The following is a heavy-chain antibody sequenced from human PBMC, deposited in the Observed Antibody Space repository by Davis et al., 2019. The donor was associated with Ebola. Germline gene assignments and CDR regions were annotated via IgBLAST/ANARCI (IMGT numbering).Heavy chain of an antibody. CDR2: INDSGTT. V-gene: IGHV4-34*01. D-gene: IGHD1-20*01. CDR1: GGSFGGYY. CDR3: ARGAIAGTTRPYFDY. Sequence: SETLSLTCAVYGGSFGGYYWSWIRQPPGKGLELIGEINDSGTTNYNPALKSRVTISVDTSKNQFTLKLNSVTAADTAVYYCARGAIAGTTRPYFDYWGQGSQVTVCS. J-gene: IGHJ4*02.